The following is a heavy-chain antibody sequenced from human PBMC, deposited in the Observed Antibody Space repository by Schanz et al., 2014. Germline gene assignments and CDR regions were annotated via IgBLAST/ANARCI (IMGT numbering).Heavy chain of an antibody. J-gene: IGHJ6*02. CDR1: GGTFTSYA. Sequence: QVHLVQSGAEVRKPGSSVRVSCTASGGTFTSYAFSWVRQAPGQGLEWMGRIIPIVDITNYAQKFLGRVTITADKSTSTAYMELKSLRSADTAVYYCATIGVNDYWRFGLDLWGQGTTVTVSS. D-gene: IGHD3-16*01. CDR2: IIPIVDIT. CDR3: ATIGVNDYWRFGLDL. V-gene: IGHV1-69*04.